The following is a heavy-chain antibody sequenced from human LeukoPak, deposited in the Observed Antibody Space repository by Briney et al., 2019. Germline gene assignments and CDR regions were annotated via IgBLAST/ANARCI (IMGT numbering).Heavy chain of an antibody. CDR2: FDPEDGET. V-gene: IGHV1-24*01. CDR1: GYTLTELS. J-gene: IGHJ4*02. CDR3: ATDYLGATQC. D-gene: IGHD1-26*01. Sequence: PWASVKVSCKVSGYTLTELSMHWVRQAPGKGLEWMGGFDPEDGETIYAQKFQGRVTMTEDTSTDTAYMELSSLRSEDTAVYYCATDYLGATQCWSQGTLVTVSS.